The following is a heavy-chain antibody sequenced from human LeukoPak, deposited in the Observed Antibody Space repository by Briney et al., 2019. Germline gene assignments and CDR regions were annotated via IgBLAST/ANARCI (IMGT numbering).Heavy chain of an antibody. J-gene: IGHJ4*02. D-gene: IGHD6-13*01. CDR2: IYYSGST. CDR3: ASQYTSSWYSWGWLY. CDR1: GGSISSYY. V-gene: IGHV4-59*01. Sequence: KPSETLSFTCTVSGGSISSYYWSWIRQPPGKGLEWIGYIYYSGSTNYNPSLKSRVTISVDTSKNQFSLKLSSVTAADTAVYYCASQYTSSWYSWGWLYWGQGTPVTVSS.